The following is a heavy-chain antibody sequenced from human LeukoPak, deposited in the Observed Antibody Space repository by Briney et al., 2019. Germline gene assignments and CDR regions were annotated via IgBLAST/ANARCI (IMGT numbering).Heavy chain of an antibody. Sequence: GGSLRLSCAASGFTFSSYGMHWVRQAPGKGLEWVAVISYDGSNKYYADSVKGRFTISRDNSKNTLYLQMNSLRAEDTAVYYCAKEGCSSGCSFDYWGQGTLVTVSS. CDR2: ISYDGSNK. CDR1: GFTFSSYG. V-gene: IGHV3-30*18. J-gene: IGHJ4*02. D-gene: IGHD6-19*01. CDR3: AKEGCSSGCSFDY.